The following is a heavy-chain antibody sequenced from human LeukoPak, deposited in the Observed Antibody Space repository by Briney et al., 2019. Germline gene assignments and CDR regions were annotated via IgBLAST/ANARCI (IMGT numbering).Heavy chain of an antibody. J-gene: IGHJ3*02. CDR3: ARESSPEDAFDI. D-gene: IGHD1-14*01. CDR1: GFTFTTYG. CDR2: IGGSGIRT. V-gene: IGHV3-21*01. Sequence: GGSLRLSCSASGFTFTTYGMNWVRQAPGKGLEWVSGIGGSGIRTYYADSVKGRFTISRDNAKNSLYLQMNSLRAEDTAVYYCARESSPEDAFDIWGQGTMVTVSS.